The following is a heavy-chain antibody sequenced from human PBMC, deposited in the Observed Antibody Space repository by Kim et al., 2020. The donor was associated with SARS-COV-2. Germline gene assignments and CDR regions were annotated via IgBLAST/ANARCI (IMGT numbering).Heavy chain of an antibody. CDR3: ARRGGNIPDF. Sequence: SETLSLTCAVSGGSISSRNWWSWVRQPPGKGLEWIGEISHSGTTNYNPSLKNRVTISLDKSKNQFSLKLSFVTAADTAVYYCARRGGNIPDFWGQGTLVTVSS. D-gene: IGHD2-15*01. CDR1: GGSISSRNW. V-gene: IGHV4-4*02. CDR2: ISHSGTT. J-gene: IGHJ4*02.